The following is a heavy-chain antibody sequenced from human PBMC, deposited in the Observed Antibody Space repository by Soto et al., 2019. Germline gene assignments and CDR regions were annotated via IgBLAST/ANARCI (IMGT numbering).Heavy chain of an antibody. CDR2: ISGSGDST. CDR3: AKDSGDTSSWNWFDC. Sequence: EVQLLGSGGGLVQPGGSLRLSCAASGFTFNNYAMRWVRQAPGKGLEWVSAISGSGDSTYYADSVKGRFTISRDNSKNTLYLQMGSLRAEDTAVYYCAKDSGDTSSWNWFDCWGQGSLVTVAS. D-gene: IGHD6-13*01. J-gene: IGHJ5*01. V-gene: IGHV3-23*01. CDR1: GFTFNNYA.